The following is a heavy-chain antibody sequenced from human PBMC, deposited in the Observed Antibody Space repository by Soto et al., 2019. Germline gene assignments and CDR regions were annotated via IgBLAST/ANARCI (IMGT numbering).Heavy chain of an antibody. D-gene: IGHD6-19*01. Sequence: GGSLRLSCAASGFTVSGMFMNWVRQAPGKGLEWVSVIYPAGPTYYADSVKGRFTISRDNSKNTLFLQLNNLRAEDTAVYYCARDADSSGLHYWGQGILVTVSS. V-gene: IGHV3-53*01. CDR3: ARDADSSGLHY. CDR2: IYPAGPT. J-gene: IGHJ4*02. CDR1: GFTVSGMF.